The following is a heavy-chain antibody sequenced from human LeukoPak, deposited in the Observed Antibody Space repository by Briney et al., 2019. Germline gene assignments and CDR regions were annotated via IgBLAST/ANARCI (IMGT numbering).Heavy chain of an antibody. CDR2: IYTSGST. V-gene: IGHV4-4*09. CDR3: ARGVVVAVTGWFDP. D-gene: IGHD2-15*01. Sequence: SETLSLTCTVSGGSISSYYWSWIRQPPGKGLEWIGYIYTSGSTNYNPSLKSRVTISVDTSKNQFSLKLSSVTAADTAVYYCARGVVVAVTGWFDPWGQGTLVTVSS. CDR1: GGSISSYY. J-gene: IGHJ5*02.